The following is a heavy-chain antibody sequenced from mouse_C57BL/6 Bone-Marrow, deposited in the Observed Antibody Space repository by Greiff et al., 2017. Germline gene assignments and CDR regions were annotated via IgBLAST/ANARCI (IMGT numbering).Heavy chain of an antibody. CDR3: AGDRSGDGTFDY. CDR1: GFPITSGYY. J-gene: IGHJ2*01. D-gene: IGHD4-1*01. Sequence: QVQLQQSGPGLVKPSQSLFLTCSITGFPITSGYYWIWIRQSPGKPLEWMGYITHSGETFYNPSLPSPISITRETSKNQFFLQLNSVTTEDTAMYYCAGDRSGDGTFDYWGQGTTLTVSS. V-gene: IGHV12-3*01. CDR2: ITHSGET.